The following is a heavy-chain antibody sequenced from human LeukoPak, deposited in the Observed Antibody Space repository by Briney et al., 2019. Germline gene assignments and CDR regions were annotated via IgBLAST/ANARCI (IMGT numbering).Heavy chain of an antibody. CDR2: INTDGGST. Sequence: GGSLRLSCAASGFTFGYYWMDWVRQPPGKGLVWVSRINTDGGSTSYADSVKGRFTISRDNAKNTLYLQMNSLRAEDTAVYFCARATGATSSSGSYRFWGQGTLVTVSS. CDR1: GFTFGYYW. J-gene: IGHJ4*02. CDR3: ARATGATSSSGSYRF. D-gene: IGHD6-6*01. V-gene: IGHV3-74*01.